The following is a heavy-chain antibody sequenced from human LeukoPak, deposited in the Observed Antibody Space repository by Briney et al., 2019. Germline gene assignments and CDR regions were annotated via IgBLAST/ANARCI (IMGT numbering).Heavy chain of an antibody. D-gene: IGHD2-8*01. CDR1: GGSINNYY. J-gene: IGHJ4*02. Sequence: PSETLSLTCTVSGGSINNYYWSWIRQPPGKGLEWVSVITNSGGATYYAGSVRGRFTISRDNSKNTLYLQMNSLRAEDTAVYYCANNRLDCTNAACYTFWGQGTLVTVSS. V-gene: IGHV3-23*01. CDR2: ITNSGGAT. CDR3: ANNRLDCTNAACYTF.